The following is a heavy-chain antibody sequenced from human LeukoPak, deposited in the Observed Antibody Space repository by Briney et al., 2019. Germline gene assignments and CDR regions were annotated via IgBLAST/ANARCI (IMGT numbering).Heavy chain of an antibody. CDR2: ISNSAYSM. Sequence: GGSLRLSCAASGFIFDDYGMNWVRQVPGKGLEWVSYISNSAYSMYYADSVKGRFTISRDNAKNSLFLQMNSLRAEDTAVYYCAILRGGASLFAHWGQGTLVAVSS. CDR3: AILRGGASLFAH. CDR1: GFIFDDYG. J-gene: IGHJ4*02. V-gene: IGHV3-48*03. D-gene: IGHD3-10*01.